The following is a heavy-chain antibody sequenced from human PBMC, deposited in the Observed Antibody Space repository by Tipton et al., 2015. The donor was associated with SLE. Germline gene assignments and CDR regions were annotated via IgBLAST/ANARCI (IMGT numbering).Heavy chain of an antibody. V-gene: IGHV4-38-2*02. CDR1: GGSISSYY. J-gene: IGHJ3*02. CDR2: IYHSGST. D-gene: IGHD1-26*01. CDR3: ARAGSAFDI. Sequence: TLSLTCTVSGGSISSYYWSWIRQPPGKGLEWIGSIYHSGSTYYNPSLKSRVTISVDTTKNQFSLKLSSVTAADTAVYYCARAGSAFDIWGQGTMVTVSS.